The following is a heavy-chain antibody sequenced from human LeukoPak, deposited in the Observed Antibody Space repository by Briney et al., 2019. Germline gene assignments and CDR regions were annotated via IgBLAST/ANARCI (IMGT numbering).Heavy chain of an antibody. CDR2: ISYDGSNK. CDR3: ARDTPLGSSGYYFDY. J-gene: IGHJ4*02. CDR1: GFTFSSYA. Sequence: GGSLRLSCAASGFTFSSYAMHWVRQAPGKGLEWVAVISYDGSNKYYADSVKGRFTISRDNSKNTLYPQMNSLRAEDTAVYYCARDTPLGSSGYYFDYWGQGTLVTVSS. D-gene: IGHD3-22*01. V-gene: IGHV3-30*04.